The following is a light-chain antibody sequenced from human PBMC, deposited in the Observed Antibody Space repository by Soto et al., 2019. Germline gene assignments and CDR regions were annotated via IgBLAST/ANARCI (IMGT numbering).Light chain of an antibody. CDR1: QSVSNSY. J-gene: IGKJ2*01. CDR3: QLYGASPPYP. Sequence: PGERATLSCRASQSVSNSYLAWYQQRPGQAPRLLIYGASFRATGVPDRFSVSGSGTDVSLTISRLEPEDFAVYYCQLYGASPPYPFGQGTKLEVK. V-gene: IGKV3-20*01. CDR2: GAS.